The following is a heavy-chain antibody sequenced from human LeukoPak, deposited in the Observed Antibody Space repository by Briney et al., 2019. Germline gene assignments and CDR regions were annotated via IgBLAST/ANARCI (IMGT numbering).Heavy chain of an antibody. CDR2: ISASGGST. Sequence: GGSLRLSCAASGFTLSSYAMSRVRQAPGKGLEWVSSISASGGSTNYADSVKGRFTISRDNSKNTVYLQMNSLRAEDTAVYYCAKVMKGSERLTMVRGVIIKTAGLYYMDVWGKGTTVTVSS. V-gene: IGHV3-23*01. J-gene: IGHJ6*03. CDR3: AKVMKGSERLTMVRGVIIKTAGLYYMDV. CDR1: GFTLSSYA. D-gene: IGHD3-10*01.